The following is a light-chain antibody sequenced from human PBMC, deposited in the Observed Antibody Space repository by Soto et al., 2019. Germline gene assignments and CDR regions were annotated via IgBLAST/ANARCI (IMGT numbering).Light chain of an antibody. CDR3: QTWGTGTWV. Sequence: QSVLTQSPSASASLGASVKLTCTLSSGHSSYAIAWHQQQPEKGPRYLMKLNSDGSHSKGEGIPDRFSGSSSGAERYLTIAGLESEDEADYYCQTWGTGTWVFGGGTKLTVL. V-gene: IGLV4-69*01. J-gene: IGLJ3*02. CDR2: LNSDGSH. CDR1: SGHSSYA.